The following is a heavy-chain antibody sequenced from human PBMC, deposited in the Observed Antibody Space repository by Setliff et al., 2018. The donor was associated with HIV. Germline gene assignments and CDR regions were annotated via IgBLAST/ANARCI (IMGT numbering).Heavy chain of an antibody. V-gene: IGHV1-2*06. CDR2: INPKSGVA. D-gene: IGHD5-18*01. Sequence: ASVKVSCKASGYTFTHLYIHWVRQAPGQGLEWIGRINPKSGVADYLKKFQGRVTMTTDTSTNTAHMELIRPRFDDTAVYYCARAHFLVAMTRNWFDPWGLGTLVTVSS. CDR1: GYTFTHLY. CDR3: ARAHFLVAMTRNWFDP. J-gene: IGHJ5*02.